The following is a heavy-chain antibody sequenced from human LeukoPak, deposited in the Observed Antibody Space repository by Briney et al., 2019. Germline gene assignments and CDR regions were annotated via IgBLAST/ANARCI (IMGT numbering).Heavy chain of an antibody. CDR3: ARGGGYASPIGY. V-gene: IGHV4-59*01. CDR2: IYHSGST. Sequence: PSETLSLTCTLSGGSISTYYWSWIRQPPGKGLEWIGYIYHSGSTNYNPSLKSRVTISVDTSKNQFSLKLSSVTAGDTAVYYCARGGGYASPIGYWGQGALVTVSS. CDR1: GGSISTYY. J-gene: IGHJ4*02. D-gene: IGHD5-12*01.